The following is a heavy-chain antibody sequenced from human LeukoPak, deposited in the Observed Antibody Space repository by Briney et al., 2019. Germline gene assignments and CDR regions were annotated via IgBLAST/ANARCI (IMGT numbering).Heavy chain of an antibody. CDR3: AKASGYCSSTSCSIGWFDP. CDR2: ISGSGGST. Sequence: GGSLRLSCAASGFTFSSYAMSWVRQAPGKWLEWVSAISGSGGSTYSADSVKGRFTISRDNSKNTLYLQMNSLRAEDTAVYYCAKASGYCSSTSCSIGWFDPWGQGTLVTVSS. V-gene: IGHV3-23*01. D-gene: IGHD2-2*03. J-gene: IGHJ5*02. CDR1: GFTFSSYA.